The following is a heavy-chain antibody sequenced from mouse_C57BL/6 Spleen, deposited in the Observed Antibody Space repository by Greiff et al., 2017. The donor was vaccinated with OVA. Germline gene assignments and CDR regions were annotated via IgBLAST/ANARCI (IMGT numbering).Heavy chain of an antibody. V-gene: IGHV1-42*01. D-gene: IGHD1-1*01. CDR1: GYSFTGYY. CDR3: ARRETVIATPFDY. CDR2: INPSTGGT. Sequence: VQLKQSGPELVKPGASVKISCKASGYSFTGYYMNWVKQSPEKSLEWIGEINPSTGGTTYNQKFKAKATLTVDKSSSTAYMQLKSLTSEDSAVYYCARRETVIATPFDYWGTGTTVTVSS. J-gene: IGHJ1*03.